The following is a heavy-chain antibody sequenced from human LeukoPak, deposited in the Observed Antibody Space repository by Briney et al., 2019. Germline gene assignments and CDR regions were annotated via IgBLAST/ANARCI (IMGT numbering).Heavy chain of an antibody. CDR3: AKDAAEALDY. J-gene: IGHJ4*02. CDR2: ISFSGRTT. V-gene: IGHV3-48*01. D-gene: IGHD6-25*01. Sequence: GGSLRLSCAASGFSFSDFSMNWVRQAPGKGLEWLSYISFSGRTTNYADSVKGRFTISRDNARNSLFLQMTSLRAEDTAVYYCAKDAAEALDYWGQGTLVTASS. CDR1: GFSFSDFS.